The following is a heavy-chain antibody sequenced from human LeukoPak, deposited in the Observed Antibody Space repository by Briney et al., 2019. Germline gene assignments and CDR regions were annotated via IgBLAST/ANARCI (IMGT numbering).Heavy chain of an antibody. CDR1: GFTFSSYA. D-gene: IGHD3-9*01. CDR3: ASEPPYYDILTGYAVGYYFDY. CDR2: ISGSGGST. Sequence: GGSLRLSCAASGFTFSSYAMSWVRQAPGKGLEWVSAISGSGGSTYYADSVKGRFTISRDNSKNTLYLQMNSLRAEDTAVYYCASEPPYYDILTGYAVGYYFDYWGQGTLVTVSS. J-gene: IGHJ4*02. V-gene: IGHV3-23*01.